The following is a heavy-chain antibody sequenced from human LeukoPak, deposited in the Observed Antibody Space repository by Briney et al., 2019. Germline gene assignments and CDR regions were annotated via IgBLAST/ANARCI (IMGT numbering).Heavy chain of an antibody. CDR2: ISSSSSTI. V-gene: IGHV3-48*01. CDR1: GFTFSSYS. D-gene: IGHD2-21*02. J-gene: IGHJ3*02. CDR3: ARVPGDGDAFDI. Sequence: GGSLRLSCAASGFTFSSYSMNWVRQAPGKGLEWVSYISSSSSTIYYADSVKGRFTISRDNAKNSLYLQMNSLRAEDTAVYCCARVPGDGDAFDIWGQGTMVTVSS.